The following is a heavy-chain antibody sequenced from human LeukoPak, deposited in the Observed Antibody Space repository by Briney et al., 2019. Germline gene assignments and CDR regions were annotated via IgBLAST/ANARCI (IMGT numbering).Heavy chain of an antibody. J-gene: IGHJ4*02. CDR3: ARDPRSGTGI. V-gene: IGHV3-66*01. CDR2: TSSGGNT. CDR1: GFTVSSNY. D-gene: IGHD1-1*01. Sequence: GGSLRLSCAASGFTVSSNYMDWVRQAPGKGLEWVSVTSSGGNTYYADSVQGRFTISRDNSKNTLYLQMNSLRAEDTAVYYCARDPRSGTGIWGQGALVTVSS.